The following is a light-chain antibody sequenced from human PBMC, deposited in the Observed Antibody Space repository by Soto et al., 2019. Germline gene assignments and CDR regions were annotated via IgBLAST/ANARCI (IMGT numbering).Light chain of an antibody. CDR3: QQYNSYSWT. CDR1: QSISSY. J-gene: IGKJ1*01. V-gene: IGKV1-5*01. Sequence: IQMTQSPSTLSAPVGDRVTITCRASQSISSYLNWYQQKPGKAPKLLIYDASSLESGVPSRFSGSGSGTEFTLTISSLQPDDFATYYCQQYNSYSWTFGQGTKVDIK. CDR2: DAS.